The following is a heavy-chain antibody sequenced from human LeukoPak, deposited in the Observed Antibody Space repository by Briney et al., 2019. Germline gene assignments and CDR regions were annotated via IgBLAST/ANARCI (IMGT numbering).Heavy chain of an antibody. CDR3: AKEIKFGAAAGDYFDY. CDR1: GFTFSSYA. D-gene: IGHD6-13*01. Sequence: GGSLRLSCAASGFTFSSYAMNWVRQAPGKGLEWVSAISGSGGSTYYADSVKGRFTISRDNSKNTLYLQMNSLRAEDTAVYYCAKEIKFGAAAGDYFDYWGQGTLVTVSS. CDR2: ISGSGGST. V-gene: IGHV3-23*01. J-gene: IGHJ4*02.